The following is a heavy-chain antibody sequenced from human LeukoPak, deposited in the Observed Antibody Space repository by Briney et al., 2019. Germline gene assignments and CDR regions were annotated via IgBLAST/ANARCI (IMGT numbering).Heavy chain of an antibody. V-gene: IGHV5-51*01. Sequence: GESLKISCEASGYSFTTYYIGWVRQMPGQGLEWMGIIYPDDSDTRYSPSFQGQVTFSVDKSINVAYLRWSSLKASDSAIYYCARRMPTTQTFDYWGQGTLVTVSS. D-gene: IGHD2-2*01. J-gene: IGHJ4*02. CDR2: IYPDDSDT. CDR3: ARRMPTTQTFDY. CDR1: GYSFTTYY.